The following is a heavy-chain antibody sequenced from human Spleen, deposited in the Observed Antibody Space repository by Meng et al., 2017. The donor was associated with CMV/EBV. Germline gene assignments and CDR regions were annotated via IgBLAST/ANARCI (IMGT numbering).Heavy chain of an antibody. Sequence: QLQLQESGPGLVKPSETLSLTCTVSGGSISSSSYYWGWIRQPPGKGLEWIGSIYYSGSTYYNPSLKSRVTISVDTSKNQFSLKLSSVTAADTAVYYCARRGGVWGKDYWGQGPLVTVSS. CDR2: IYYSGST. D-gene: IGHD3-16*01. V-gene: IGHV4-39*07. CDR3: ARRGGVWGKDY. CDR1: GGSISSSSYY. J-gene: IGHJ4*02.